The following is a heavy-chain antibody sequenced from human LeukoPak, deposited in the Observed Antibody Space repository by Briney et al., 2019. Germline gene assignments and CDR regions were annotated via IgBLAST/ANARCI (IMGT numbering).Heavy chain of an antibody. CDR2: IGTAGDT. J-gene: IGHJ6*03. CDR1: GFTFSSYD. Sequence: GGSLRLSCAASGFTFSSYDMHWVRQATGKGLEWVSAIGTAGDTYYPGSVKGRFTISRENAKNSLYLQMNSLRAEDTAVYYCARVRKDYYYYYMDVWGKGTTVTVSS. V-gene: IGHV3-13*01. CDR3: ARVRKDYYYYYMDV.